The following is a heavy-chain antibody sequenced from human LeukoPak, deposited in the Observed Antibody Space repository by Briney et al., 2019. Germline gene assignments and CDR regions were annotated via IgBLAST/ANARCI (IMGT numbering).Heavy chain of an antibody. CDR1: GFTFSSYG. Sequence: PGGSLRLSCAASGFTFSSYGMHWVRQAPGKGLEWVAIISYDGSNKYYPDSVKGRFTISRDDSKNTLYLQMNSLRAEDTAVYYCAFASVLLWFGELLNNWFDPWGQGTLVTVSS. J-gene: IGHJ5*02. V-gene: IGHV3-30*03. CDR3: AFASVLLWFGELLNNWFDP. D-gene: IGHD3-10*01. CDR2: ISYDGSNK.